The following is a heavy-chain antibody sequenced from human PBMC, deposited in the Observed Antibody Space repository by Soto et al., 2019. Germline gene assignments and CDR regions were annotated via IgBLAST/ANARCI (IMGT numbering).Heavy chain of an antibody. CDR3: AREDSIIIPAVSDF. V-gene: IGHV3-30*03. CDR1: GFTFSSYG. J-gene: IGHJ4*02. CDR2: ISYDGSNK. Sequence: SLSLALEASGFTFSSYGMHWVRQAPGKGLEWVAVISYDGSNKYYADSVKGRFTISRDNAKNSVSLQMNTLRAEDTAVYYCAREDSIIIPAVSDFWGQGTLVTVSS. D-gene: IGHD2-2*01.